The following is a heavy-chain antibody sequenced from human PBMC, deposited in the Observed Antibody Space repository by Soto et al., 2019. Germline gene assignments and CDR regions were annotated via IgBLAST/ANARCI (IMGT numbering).Heavy chain of an antibody. CDR2: ISFDGSNK. D-gene: IGHD3-22*01. CDR1: GFTFSTYA. J-gene: IGHJ4*02. Sequence: QVQLVESGGGVVQPGRSLRLSCAASGFTFSTYAMHWVRQAPGKGLEWVALISFDGSNKYYADSVKGRFTISRDNSKNTVYLQMNSLRREDTAVYYCARDRSMIVVVPGYWGQGTLVTVSS. CDR3: ARDRSMIVVVPGY. V-gene: IGHV3-30*14.